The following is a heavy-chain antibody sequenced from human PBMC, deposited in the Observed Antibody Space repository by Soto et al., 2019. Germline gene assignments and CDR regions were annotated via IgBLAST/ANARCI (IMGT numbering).Heavy chain of an antibody. D-gene: IGHD3-22*01. J-gene: IGHJ6*02. V-gene: IGHV1-18*01. Sequence: QVQLVQSGAEVKKPGASVKVSCKASGYTFTSYGINWVRQAPGQGLEWLGWISAYDGYTNYAQILQGRVSMTTDTSTKXAXMXMRSLRSDDTAMYYCARGGFYDSSGARNYYYYGMNVWGQGTTVTVSS. CDR2: ISAYDGYT. CDR3: ARGGFYDSSGARNYYYYGMNV. CDR1: GYTFTSYG.